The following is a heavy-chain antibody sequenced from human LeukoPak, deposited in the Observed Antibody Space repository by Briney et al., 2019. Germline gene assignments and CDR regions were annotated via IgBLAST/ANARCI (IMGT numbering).Heavy chain of an antibody. CDR3: AKESPTSGAFDI. CDR1: GFTFSSCG. CDR2: ISYDGSNK. Sequence: GGSLRLSCAASGFTFSSCGMHWVRQAPGKGLEWVAVISYDGSNKYYADSVKGRFTISRDNAKNSLYLQMNSLRAEDTALYYCAKESPTSGAFDIWGQGTMVTVSS. J-gene: IGHJ3*02. V-gene: IGHV3-30*18. D-gene: IGHD3-16*01.